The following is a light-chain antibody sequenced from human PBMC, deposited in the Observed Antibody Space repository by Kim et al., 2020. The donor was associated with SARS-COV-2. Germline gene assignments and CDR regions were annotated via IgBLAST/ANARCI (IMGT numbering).Light chain of an antibody. CDR2: DAS. CDR1: QSVSSK. CDR3: QQYSDWPPIT. Sequence: EVVMTQSPATLSVSPGERAALSCRASQSVSSKSAWYQQKPGQAPRLLIYDASTRASGIPARFIGSGSGTEFTLTIFRLQSEDFALYYCQQYSDWPPITFGQGTRLEIK. V-gene: IGKV3-15*01. J-gene: IGKJ5*01.